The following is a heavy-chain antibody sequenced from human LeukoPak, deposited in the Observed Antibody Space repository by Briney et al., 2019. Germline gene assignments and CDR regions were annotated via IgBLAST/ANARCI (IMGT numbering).Heavy chain of an antibody. V-gene: IGHV4-4*07. D-gene: IGHD3-22*01. J-gene: IGHJ3*02. CDR2: IYTSGST. CDR1: GGSISSYY. Sequence: SETLSLTCTVSGGSISSYYWSWIRQPAGKGLEWIGRIYTSGSTNYNPSLKSRVTMSVDTSKNQFSLKLSSVTAADTAVYYCERDPYYYDSSGYFNDAFDIWGQGTMVTVSS. CDR3: ERDPYYYDSSGYFNDAFDI.